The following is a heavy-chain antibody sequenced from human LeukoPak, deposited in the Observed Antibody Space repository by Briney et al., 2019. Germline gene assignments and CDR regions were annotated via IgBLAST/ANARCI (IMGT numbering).Heavy chain of an antibody. CDR2: ISGSGGST. CDR3: AKGSVGMITFGGVIVN. V-gene: IGHV3-23*01. D-gene: IGHD3-16*02. J-gene: IGHJ4*02. CDR1: GFTFSSYA. Sequence: GGSLRLSCAASGFTFSSYAMSWVRQAPGKGLEWVSAISGSGGSTYYADSVKGRFTISRDNSKNTLYLQMNSLRAEDTAVYYCAKGSVGMITFGGVIVNWGQGTLVTVSS.